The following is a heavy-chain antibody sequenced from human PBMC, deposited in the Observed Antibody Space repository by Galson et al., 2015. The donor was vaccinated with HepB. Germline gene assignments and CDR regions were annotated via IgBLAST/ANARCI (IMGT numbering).Heavy chain of an antibody. V-gene: IGHV1-69*08. CDR3: ARDLHIVVVTEYFFYGLDV. CDR2: IIPTLDAV. J-gene: IGHJ6*02. Sequence: SVKVSCKASGGTFSSYTIGWVRQAPGQGLEWMGRIIPTLDAVDYAQEFQGRVTISADKSTSTVYMELSSLRSEDTAVYYCARDLHIVVVTEYFFYGLDVWGQGTTVTVSS. CDR1: GGTFSSYT. D-gene: IGHD2-21*02.